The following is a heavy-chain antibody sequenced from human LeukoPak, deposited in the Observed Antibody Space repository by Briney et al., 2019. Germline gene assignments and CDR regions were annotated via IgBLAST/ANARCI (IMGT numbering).Heavy chain of an antibody. V-gene: IGHV3-33*08. CDR1: GFNFRNYW. Sequence: GGSLRLSCVASGFNFRNYWMSWVRQAPGKGLEWVAVIWYDGSNKYYADSVKGRFTISRDNSKNTLYLQMNSLRAEDTAVYYCARDGYDSSGYYYDYWGQGTLVTVSS. CDR2: IWYDGSNK. J-gene: IGHJ4*02. CDR3: ARDGYDSSGYYYDY. D-gene: IGHD3-22*01.